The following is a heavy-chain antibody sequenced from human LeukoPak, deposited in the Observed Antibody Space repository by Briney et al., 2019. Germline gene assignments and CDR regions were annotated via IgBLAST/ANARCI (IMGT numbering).Heavy chain of an antibody. D-gene: IGHD2-15*01. CDR3: ARALVGDGSSAY. J-gene: IGHJ4*02. V-gene: IGHV3-7*05. Sequence: GGSLRLSCAVSGFTFSSYWMSWVRQAPGKGLEWVANINQDGSEKYYVDSLKGRFTISRDNAKNSLYLEMNSLRAEDTAVYYCARALVGDGSSAYWGQGTLDTVSS. CDR1: GFTFSSYW. CDR2: INQDGSEK.